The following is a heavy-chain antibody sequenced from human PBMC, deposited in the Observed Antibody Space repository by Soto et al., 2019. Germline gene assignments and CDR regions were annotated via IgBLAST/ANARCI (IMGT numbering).Heavy chain of an antibody. CDR2: ISSSSSYI. D-gene: IGHD5-18*01. CDR1: VFPFSIYS. Sequence: WGSLILACAASVFPFSIYSRNWVRQAPGKGLEWVSSISSSSSYIYYADSVKGRFTISRDNAKNSLYLQMNSLRAEDTAVYYCARGDGDYNDGNGYLGRHWGQGNLVTVSS. J-gene: IGHJ4*02. CDR3: ARGDGDYNDGNGYLGRH. V-gene: IGHV3-21*01.